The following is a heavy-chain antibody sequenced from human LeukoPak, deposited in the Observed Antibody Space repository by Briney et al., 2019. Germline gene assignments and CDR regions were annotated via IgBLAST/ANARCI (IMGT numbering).Heavy chain of an antibody. D-gene: IGHD2/OR15-2a*01. CDR3: ARLDPEYEISAGFFGY. V-gene: IGHV5-51*01. CDR2: IYPGDSDT. J-gene: IGHJ4*02. CDR1: GYSFTNYW. Sequence: GESLKISCQGSGYSFTNYWIGWVRQMPGKGLEWMGIIYPGDSDTRYSPSLQGQVTISVDKSVSTAYLQWSSLKASGTAMYYCARLDPEYEISAGFFGYWGQGTLVTVSS.